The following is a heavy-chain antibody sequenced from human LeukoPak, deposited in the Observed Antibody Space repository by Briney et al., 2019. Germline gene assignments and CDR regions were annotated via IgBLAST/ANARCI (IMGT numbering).Heavy chain of an antibody. D-gene: IGHD3-10*01. CDR2: ISWNSGSI. CDR1: GFTFDDYA. J-gene: IGHJ3*02. V-gene: IGHV3-9*01. Sequence: GGSLRLSRAASGFTFDDYAMHWVRQAPGKGLEWVSGISWNSGSIAYADSVKGRFTISRDNAKNSLYLQMNSLSAEDTALYYCAKGVRITMVRGAFDIGGQGTMATVSS. CDR3: AKGVRITMVRGAFDI.